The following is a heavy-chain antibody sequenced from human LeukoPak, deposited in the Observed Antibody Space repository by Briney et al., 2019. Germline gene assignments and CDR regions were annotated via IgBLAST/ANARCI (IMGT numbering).Heavy chain of an antibody. CDR2: IKQDGSEK. V-gene: IGHV3-7*01. CDR1: GFTFSSYW. D-gene: IGHD2-15*01. CDR3: ARDAYRGYCSGGSCYRYFDY. Sequence: PGGSLRLSCAASGFTFSSYWMSWVRQAPGKGLEWVANIKQDGSEKCYVDSVKGRFTISGDNAKNSLYLQMNSLRAEDTAVYYCARDAYRGYCSGGSCYRYFDYWGQGTLVTVSS. J-gene: IGHJ4*02.